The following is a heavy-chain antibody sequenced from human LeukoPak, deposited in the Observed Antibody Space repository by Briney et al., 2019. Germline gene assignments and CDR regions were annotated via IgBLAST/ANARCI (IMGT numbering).Heavy chain of an antibody. D-gene: IGHD2-15*01. CDR1: GFTFSSSA. CDR3: AKQLGYCSDGSCYFPY. V-gene: IGHV3-23*01. J-gene: IGHJ4*02. Sequence: GGSLRLSCAASGFTFSSSAMSWVRQAPGKGLEWVSAISNNGGYTYYADSVQGRFTISRDNSKSTLCLQMNSLRAEDTAVYYCAKQLGYCSDGSCYFPYWGQGTLVPVST. CDR2: ISNNGGYT.